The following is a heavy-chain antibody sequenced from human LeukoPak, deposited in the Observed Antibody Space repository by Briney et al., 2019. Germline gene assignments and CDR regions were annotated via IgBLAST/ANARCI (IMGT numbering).Heavy chain of an antibody. CDR1: GYTFTSYD. CDR2: MNPNSGNT. CDR3: ARPRVLRFLEWSSMIPYYYYYGMDV. Sequence: ASVKVSCKASGYTFTSYDINWVRQATGQGLEWMGWMNPNSGNTGYAQKFRGRVTMTRNTSISTAYMELSSLRSEDTAVYYCARPRVLRFLEWSSMIPYYYYYGMDVWGQGTTVTVSS. J-gene: IGHJ6*02. D-gene: IGHD3-3*01. V-gene: IGHV1-8*01.